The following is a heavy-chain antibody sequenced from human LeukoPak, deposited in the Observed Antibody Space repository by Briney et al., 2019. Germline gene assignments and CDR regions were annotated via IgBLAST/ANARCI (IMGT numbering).Heavy chain of an antibody. CDR3: ARFHYDILTGYYADI. CDR1: GGSISSYY. CDR2: IYYSGST. D-gene: IGHD3-9*01. Sequence: PSETLSLTCTVSGGSISSYYWSWIRQPPGKGLEWIGYIYYSGSTNYNPSLKSRVTISVDTSKNQFPLKLSSVTAADTAVYYCARFHYDILTGYYADIWGQGTMVTVSS. V-gene: IGHV4-59*01. J-gene: IGHJ3*02.